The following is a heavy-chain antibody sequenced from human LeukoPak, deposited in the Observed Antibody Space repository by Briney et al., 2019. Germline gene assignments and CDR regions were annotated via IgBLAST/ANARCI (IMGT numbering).Heavy chain of an antibody. D-gene: IGHD3-9*01. CDR1: GFTFDDYA. V-gene: IGHV3-9*01. CDR3: ARARDWMLYDY. Sequence: PGGSLRLSCAASGFTFDDYAMHWVRQAPGKGLEWVSGISWNSGSIGYADSVKGRFTISRDNSKNTLSLEMYSLRAEDTAMYYCARARDWMLYDYWGQGTLVTVSS. J-gene: IGHJ4*02. CDR2: ISWNSGSI.